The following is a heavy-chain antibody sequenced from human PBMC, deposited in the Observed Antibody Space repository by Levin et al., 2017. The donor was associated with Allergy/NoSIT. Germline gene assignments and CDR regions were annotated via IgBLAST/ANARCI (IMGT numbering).Heavy chain of an antibody. Sequence: SETLSLTCNVSGTSVIANYWNWIRQPAGKGLEWIGRIYSNGETKYSSSLQSRVTMSIDTSRNQFYLRLTSLTAADSALYYWARRAGDFDSWGQGIMVTVSS. V-gene: IGHV4-4*07. CDR3: ARRAGDFDS. CDR2: IYSNGET. D-gene: IGHD4-17*01. J-gene: IGHJ5*01. CDR1: GTSVIANY.